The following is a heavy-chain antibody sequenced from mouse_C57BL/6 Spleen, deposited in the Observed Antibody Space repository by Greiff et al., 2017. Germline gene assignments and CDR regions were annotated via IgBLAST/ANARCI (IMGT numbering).Heavy chain of an antibody. CDR3: AIWTVVAHWYFDV. D-gene: IGHD1-1*01. CDR1: GYTFTSYW. J-gene: IGHJ1*03. Sequence: QVQLQQPGAELVKPGASVKVSCKASGYTFTSYWMHWVKQRPGQGLEWIGRIHPSDSDTNYNQKFKGKATLTVDKSSSTAYMQLSSLTSEDSAVYYCAIWTVVAHWYFDVWGTGTTVTVSS. V-gene: IGHV1-74*01. CDR2: IHPSDSDT.